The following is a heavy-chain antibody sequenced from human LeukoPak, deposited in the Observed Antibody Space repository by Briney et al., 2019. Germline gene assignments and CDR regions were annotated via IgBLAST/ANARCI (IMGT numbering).Heavy chain of an antibody. CDR1: GFTFSSYA. V-gene: IGHV3-30-3*01. J-gene: IGHJ4*02. CDR2: ISYDGSNK. CDR3: ARDRVRGIAVAADNCFDY. D-gene: IGHD6-19*01. Sequence: GGSLRLSCAASGFTFSSYAMHWVRQAPGKGLEWVAVISYDGSNKYYADSVKGRFTISRDNSKNTLYLQMNSLRAEDTAVYYCARDRVRGIAVAADNCFDYWGQGTLVTVSS.